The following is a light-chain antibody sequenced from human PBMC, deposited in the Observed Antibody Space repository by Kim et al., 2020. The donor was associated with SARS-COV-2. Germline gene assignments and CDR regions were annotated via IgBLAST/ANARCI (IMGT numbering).Light chain of an antibody. CDR3: QQYYSTPT. CDR1: QSVLYSSNNKNY. V-gene: IGKV4-1*01. Sequence: DIVMTQSPDSLAVSLGERATINCKSSQSVLYSSNNKNYLAWYQQKPGQPPKLLIYWASTRKSGVPDRFSGSGSGTDFTLTISSLQAEDVAVYYFQQYYSTPTFGQGTKVDIK. CDR2: WAS. J-gene: IGKJ1*01.